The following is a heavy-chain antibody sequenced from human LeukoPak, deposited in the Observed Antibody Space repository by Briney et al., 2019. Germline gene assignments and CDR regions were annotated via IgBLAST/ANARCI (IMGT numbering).Heavy chain of an antibody. CDR1: GYTFTSYG. Sequence: GASVKVSCKASGYTFTSYGISWVQQAPGQGPEWMGWISAYNGNTNYAQKLQGRVTMTTDTSTSTAYMELRSLRSDDTAVYYCATERGYSYGYAFGYWGQGTLVTVSS. CDR3: ATERGYSYGYAFGY. CDR2: ISAYNGNT. V-gene: IGHV1-18*01. J-gene: IGHJ4*02. D-gene: IGHD5-18*01.